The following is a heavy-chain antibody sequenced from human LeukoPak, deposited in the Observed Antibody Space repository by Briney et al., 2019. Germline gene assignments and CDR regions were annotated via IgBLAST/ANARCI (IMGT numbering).Heavy chain of an antibody. J-gene: IGHJ4*02. Sequence: PGESLRLSCAASGFTFDDYTLHWVRQAPGKGLEWVSLISWDSTNKYYADSVKDRFTISRDNRKKSLDLQMNSLRTEDTALYYCAKEGSGSYPELAYWGQGTLVTVSS. CDR3: AKEGSGSYPELAY. CDR1: GFTFDDYT. V-gene: IGHV3-43*01. CDR2: ISWDSTNK. D-gene: IGHD1-26*01.